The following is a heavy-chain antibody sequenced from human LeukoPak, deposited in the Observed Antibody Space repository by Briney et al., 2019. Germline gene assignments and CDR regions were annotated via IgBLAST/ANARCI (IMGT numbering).Heavy chain of an antibody. J-gene: IGHJ5*02. CDR2: INPNSGGT. D-gene: IGHD5-18*01. CDR1: GYTFTGYY. Sequence: PGGSLRLSCAASGYTFTGYYMHWVRQAPGQGLEWMGWINPNSGGTNYAQKFQGRVTMTRDTSISTAYMELSRLRSDDTAVYYCARDSSTRSAMAPWGQGTLVTVSS. CDR3: ARDSSTRSAMAP. V-gene: IGHV1-2*02.